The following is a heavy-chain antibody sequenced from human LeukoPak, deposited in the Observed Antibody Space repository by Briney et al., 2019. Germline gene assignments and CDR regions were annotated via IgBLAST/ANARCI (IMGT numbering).Heavy chain of an antibody. D-gene: IGHD3-3*01. CDR1: VYTFTSYG. Sequence: ASVKVSCKASVYTFTSYGISWVRQAPGQGREWMGWISAYNGNTNYAQKRQGRVTMTTDTSTSTACMELRSLRSDDTAVYYCARDPANFGYFDYWGQGTLVTVPS. CDR3: ARDPANFGYFDY. J-gene: IGHJ4*02. CDR2: ISAYNGNT. V-gene: IGHV1-18*01.